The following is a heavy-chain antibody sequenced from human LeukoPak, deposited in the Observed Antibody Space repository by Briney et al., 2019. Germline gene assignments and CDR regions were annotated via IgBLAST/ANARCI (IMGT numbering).Heavy chain of an antibody. V-gene: IGHV4-59*01. CDR3: ASISLSGYYYDSSGPFDY. CDR1: GGSISSYY. J-gene: IGHJ4*02. D-gene: IGHD3-22*01. CDR2: IYYSGST. Sequence: PSETLSLTCTVSGGSISSYYWSWTRQPPGKGLEWIGYIYYSGSTNYNPSLKSRVTISVDTSKNQFSLKLSSVTAADTAVYYCASISLSGYYYDSSGPFDYWGQGTLVTVSS.